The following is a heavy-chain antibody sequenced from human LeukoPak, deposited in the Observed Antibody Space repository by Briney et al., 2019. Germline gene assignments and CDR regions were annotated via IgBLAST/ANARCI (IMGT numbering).Heavy chain of an antibody. Sequence: PGGSLRLSCAASGFTFTSYSMHWVRQTPGEGLEWVSSINTDGRYKLYADSVKGRFTISRDDAKNSLYLQMISLRVEDTALYYCARGDDFWGDRDAFDIWGQGTMVTVSS. CDR1: GFTFTSYS. J-gene: IGHJ3*02. CDR2: INTDGRYK. CDR3: ARGDDFWGDRDAFDI. V-gene: IGHV3-21*01. D-gene: IGHD3-3*01.